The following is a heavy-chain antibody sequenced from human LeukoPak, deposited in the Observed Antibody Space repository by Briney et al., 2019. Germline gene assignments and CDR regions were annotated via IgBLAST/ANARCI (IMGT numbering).Heavy chain of an antibody. CDR2: INPNSGDT. CDR3: ARSSGWKYNIDY. D-gene: IGHD6-19*01. Sequence: ASVKVSCKASGYIFTGYYMHWVRQAPGQGLEWMGWINPNSGDTNYAQKFQGRVTMTRDTSISTAYMELSRLRSDDTAVYYCARSSGWKYNIDYWGQGTLVTVSS. J-gene: IGHJ4*02. V-gene: IGHV1-2*02. CDR1: GYIFTGYY.